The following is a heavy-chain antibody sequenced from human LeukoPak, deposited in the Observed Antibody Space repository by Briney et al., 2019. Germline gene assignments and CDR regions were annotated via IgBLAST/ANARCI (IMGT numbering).Heavy chain of an antibody. CDR3: ARARGDCSSTSCFFGLFDY. CDR2: IYYSGST. J-gene: IGHJ4*02. Sequence: SETLSLTCTVSGGSISSYYWSWIRQPPGKGLEWIGYIYYSGSTNYNPSLKSRVTISVDTSKNQFSLKLSSVTAADTAVYYCARARGDCSSTSCFFGLFDYWGQGTLVTVSS. D-gene: IGHD2-2*01. CDR1: GGSISSYY. V-gene: IGHV4-59*01.